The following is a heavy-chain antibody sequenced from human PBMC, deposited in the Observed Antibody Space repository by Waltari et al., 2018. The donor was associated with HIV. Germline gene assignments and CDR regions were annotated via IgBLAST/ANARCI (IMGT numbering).Heavy chain of an antibody. Sequence: QLQLQESGPGLVKPSATLSLTCTVSGGSVSSSSYSWGWIRQPPGKGLEWIGRIYYTGRAYYNPSLKSRVTISVDTSKNQFSLKVTSVTAADTAVYYCARHALRVGAAYWNFDLWGRGTLVTVSS. CDR2: IYYTGRA. J-gene: IGHJ2*01. D-gene: IGHD1-26*01. CDR1: GGSVSSSSYS. V-gene: IGHV4-39*01. CDR3: ARHALRVGAAYWNFDL.